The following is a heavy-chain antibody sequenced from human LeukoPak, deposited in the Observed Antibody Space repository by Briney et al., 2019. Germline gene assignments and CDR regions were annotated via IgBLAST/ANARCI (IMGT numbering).Heavy chain of an antibody. CDR2: IYYNGST. CDR3: ASLGYCTNGVCYSFDY. J-gene: IGHJ4*02. Sequence: PSQTLSLTCTVSAGSINSGDYYWSWIRQPPGKGLEWIGYIYYNGSTNYNPSLKSRVTISVDTSKNQFSLKLSSVTAADTAVYYCASLGYCTNGVCYSFDYWGQGTLVTVSS. D-gene: IGHD2-8*01. CDR1: AGSINSGDYY. V-gene: IGHV4-61*08.